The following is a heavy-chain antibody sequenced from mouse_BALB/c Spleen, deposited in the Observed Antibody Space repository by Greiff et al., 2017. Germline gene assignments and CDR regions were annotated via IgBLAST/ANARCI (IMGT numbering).Heavy chain of an antibody. CDR2: ISSGGST. CDR1: GFTFSSYA. CDR3: ARLGETAFAY. J-gene: IGHJ3*01. D-gene: IGHD3-3*01. V-gene: IGHV5-6-5*01. Sequence: EVMLVESGGGLVKPGGSLKLSCAASGFTFSSYAMSWVRQTPEKRLEWVASISSGGSTYYPDSVKGRFTISRDNAKNTLYLQMSSLKSEDTAMYYCARLGETAFAYWGQGTLVTVSA.